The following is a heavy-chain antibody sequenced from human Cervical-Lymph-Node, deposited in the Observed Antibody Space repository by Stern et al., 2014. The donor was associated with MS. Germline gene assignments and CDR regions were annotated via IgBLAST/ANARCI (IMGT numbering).Heavy chain of an antibody. J-gene: IGHJ3*02. CDR2: MRHNTGKT. Sequence: VQLVESGADVKKPGASVTVSCQASGYTFSSGSYELNWVRQATGQGLEWMGWMRHNTGKTAHAQKIHGRVIMTRNTSISTAYMELSSLGFEDTAVYYCTRERVAAPAFDIWGQGTMVTVSS. V-gene: IGHV1-8*01. D-gene: IGHD3-3*01. CDR3: TRERVAAPAFDI. CDR1: GYTFSSGSYE.